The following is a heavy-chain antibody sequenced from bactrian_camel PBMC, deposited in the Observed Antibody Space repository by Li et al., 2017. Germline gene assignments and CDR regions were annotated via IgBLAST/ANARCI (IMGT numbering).Heavy chain of an antibody. D-gene: IGHD6*01. CDR2: ISWSGGSI. J-gene: IGHJ4*01. CDR1: GLTSDDYA. CDR3: AAGPWYTDEYQC. Sequence: HVQLVESGGGLVQAGGSLRLSCTASGLTSDDYAMGWFRQAPGKEREGVSCISWSGGSIYYAETVKGRFTISRDNAKNTLYLQMNSLKPEDTAMYYCAAGPWYTDEYQCWGQGTQVTVS. V-gene: IGHV3S60*01.